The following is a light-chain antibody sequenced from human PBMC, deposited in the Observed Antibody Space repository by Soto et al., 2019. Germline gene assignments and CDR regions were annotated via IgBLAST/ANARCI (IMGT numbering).Light chain of an antibody. Sequence: EIVLTQSPATLSVSLGDSATLSCRAGQSVSLSLAWYQMRPGQPPRLLIYGASTRATDIPARFRGTGSGTDFTLTISSLQSEDFAVYFCQQYNIWPSWTFGQGTKV. CDR3: QQYNIWPSWT. CDR1: QSVSLS. J-gene: IGKJ1*01. V-gene: IGKV3-15*01. CDR2: GAS.